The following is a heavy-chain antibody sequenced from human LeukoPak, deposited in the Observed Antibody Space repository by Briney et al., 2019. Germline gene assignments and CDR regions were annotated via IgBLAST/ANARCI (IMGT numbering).Heavy chain of an antibody. D-gene: IGHD1-26*01. Sequence: SETLSLTCTVSGGSISGYYWYWIRQPAGKGLEWIGRIFYTGSTNYNPSLKSRVTMSVETSKNQVSLKLNSVTAADTAVYYCASATVEFSYRLFDFWGQGTLVAVSA. V-gene: IGHV4-4*07. CDR2: IFYTGST. CDR1: GGSISGYY. CDR3: ASATVEFSYRLFDF. J-gene: IGHJ4*02.